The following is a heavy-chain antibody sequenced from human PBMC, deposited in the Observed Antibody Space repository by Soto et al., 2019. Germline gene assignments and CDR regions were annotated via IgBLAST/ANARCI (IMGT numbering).Heavy chain of an antibody. Sequence: ASVKVSCKASGYTFTSYGISWVRQAPGQGLEWMGWISAYNGNTNYAQKLQGRVTMTTDTSTSTAYMELRSLRSDDTAVYYCARRLGYDSSGYFNWFDPWGQVTLLTVSS. J-gene: IGHJ5*02. CDR1: GYTFTSYG. D-gene: IGHD3-22*01. CDR3: ARRLGYDSSGYFNWFDP. V-gene: IGHV1-18*01. CDR2: ISAYNGNT.